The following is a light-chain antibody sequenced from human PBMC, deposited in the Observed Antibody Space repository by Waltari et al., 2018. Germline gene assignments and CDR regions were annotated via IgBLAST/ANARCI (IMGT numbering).Light chain of an antibody. CDR2: AAS. Sequence: DFQMTQSPSSLSASVGDRVTITCRASQYISTYLNWYQQKPGKGPKLLIYAASTLQSGVPSRFSGSGSGTEFTFTISSLQLEDVATYYCQQSYDTPRTFGQGTKVEVK. V-gene: IGKV1-39*01. J-gene: IGKJ1*01. CDR1: QYISTY. CDR3: QQSYDTPRT.